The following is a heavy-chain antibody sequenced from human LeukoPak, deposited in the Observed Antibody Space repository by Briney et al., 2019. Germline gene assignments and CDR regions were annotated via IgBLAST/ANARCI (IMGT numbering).Heavy chain of an antibody. V-gene: IGHV3-30*18. D-gene: IGHD3-22*01. J-gene: IGHJ4*02. CDR2: ISYDGSNK. CDR3: AKSPNFSSGYYLFDY. CDR1: GFTFSSYG. Sequence: GGSLRLSCAASGFTFSSYGMHWVRQAPGKGLEWVAVISYDGSNKYYADSVKGRFTISRDNSKNTLYLQMNSLRAEDTAVYYCAKSPNFSSGYYLFDYWGQGTLVTVSS.